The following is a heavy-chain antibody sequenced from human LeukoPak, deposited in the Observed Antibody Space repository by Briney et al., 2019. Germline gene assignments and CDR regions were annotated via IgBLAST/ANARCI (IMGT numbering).Heavy chain of an antibody. V-gene: IGHV3-64*01. CDR3: ARVLPGASTYDY. CDR2: IDGTGSTT. Sequence: PGGSLRLSCSASGFPFSSYAMNWVRQAPGKGLDYVSAIDGTGSTTYYANSVRGRFTISRDNSKNTLYLQMGSLRVEDMAVYYCARVLPGASTYDYWGRGTLVTVSS. J-gene: IGHJ4*02. CDR1: GFPFSSYA.